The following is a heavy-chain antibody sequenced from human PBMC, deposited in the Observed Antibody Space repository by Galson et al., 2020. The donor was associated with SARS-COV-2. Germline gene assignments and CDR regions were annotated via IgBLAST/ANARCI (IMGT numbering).Heavy chain of an antibody. CDR2: IYYSGST. V-gene: IGHV4-30-4*01. Sequence: SETLSLTCTVSGGSISSGNYYWSWIRQPPGKGLEWIGYIYYSGSTYYNPSLKSRVTISVDTSKNQFSLKLSSVTAADTAVYYCARDRGSCSSTSCYLSGAHYYYDGMDVWGQGTTVTVSS. CDR1: GGSISSGNYY. J-gene: IGHJ6*02. CDR3: ARDRGSCSSTSCYLSGAHYYYDGMDV. D-gene: IGHD2-2*01.